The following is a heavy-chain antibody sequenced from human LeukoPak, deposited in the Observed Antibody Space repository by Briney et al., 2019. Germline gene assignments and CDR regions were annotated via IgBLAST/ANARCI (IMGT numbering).Heavy chain of an antibody. Sequence: PSETLSLTCAVYGGSFSGYYWSWIRQPPGKGLEWIGEINHSGSTNYNPSLKSRVTISVDTSKNQFSPKLSSVTAADTAVYYCARGVRYYGSGSYFARGWFDPWGQGTLVTVSS. J-gene: IGHJ5*02. CDR2: INHSGST. CDR3: ARGVRYYGSGSYFARGWFDP. CDR1: GGSFSGYY. D-gene: IGHD3-10*01. V-gene: IGHV4-34*01.